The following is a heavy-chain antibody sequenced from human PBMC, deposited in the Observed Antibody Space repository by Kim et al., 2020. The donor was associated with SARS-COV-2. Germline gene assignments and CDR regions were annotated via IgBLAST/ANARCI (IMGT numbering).Heavy chain of an antibody. D-gene: IGHD6-6*01. Sequence: SETLSLTCTVSGGSISSYYWSWIRQPPGKGLEWIGYIYYSGSTNYNPSLKSRVTISVDTSKNQFSLKLSSVTAADTAVYYCARAARRNPGYDYWGQGTLVTVSS. CDR1: GGSISSYY. CDR2: IYYSGST. J-gene: IGHJ4*02. V-gene: IGHV4-59*13. CDR3: ARAARRNPGYDY.